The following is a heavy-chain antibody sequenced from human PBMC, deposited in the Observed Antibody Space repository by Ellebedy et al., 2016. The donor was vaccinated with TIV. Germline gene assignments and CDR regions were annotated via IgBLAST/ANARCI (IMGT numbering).Heavy chain of an antibody. CDR1: GGSISSGGYY. D-gene: IGHD5-12*01. V-gene: IGHV4-31*03. Sequence: SETLSLTXTVSGGSISSGGYYWSWIRQHPGKGLEWIGYIYYSGSTYYNPSLKSRVTISVDTSKNQFSLKLSSVTAADTAVYYCASWSGYDYRDFDYWGQGTLVTVSS. J-gene: IGHJ4*02. CDR3: ASWSGYDYRDFDY. CDR2: IYYSGST.